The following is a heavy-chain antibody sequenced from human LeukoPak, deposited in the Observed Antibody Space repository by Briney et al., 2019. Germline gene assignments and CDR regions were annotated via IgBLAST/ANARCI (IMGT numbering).Heavy chain of an antibody. CDR3: ARRCSSSSCPFEY. V-gene: IGHV5-10-1*01. D-gene: IGHD2-2*01. CDR1: GYSFTSYW. J-gene: IGHJ4*02. Sequence: GESLQISCQGSGYSFTSYWISWVRQMPGKGLEWMGRIDPSDSYTNYSPSFQGHVTISADKSISTAYLQWSSLKASDTAMYYCARRCSSSSCPFEYWGQGTPVTVSS. CDR2: IDPSDSYT.